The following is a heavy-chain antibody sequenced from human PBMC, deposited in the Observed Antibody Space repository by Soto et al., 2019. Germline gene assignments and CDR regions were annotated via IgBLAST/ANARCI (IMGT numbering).Heavy chain of an antibody. CDR2: INTGGDKI. D-gene: IGHD3-3*01. J-gene: IGHJ4*02. Sequence: EVQLVESGGGLVQPGGSLRISCVASGFKFSTYEMNWVRQTPGKGLEWVSYINTGGDKIYYADSVKGRFTISRDNVQHSLYLQMSSLRADDTGIYYCARTGDFWSGYTFDYWGQGTLLTVSS. CDR3: ARTGDFWSGYTFDY. CDR1: GFKFSTYE. V-gene: IGHV3-48*03.